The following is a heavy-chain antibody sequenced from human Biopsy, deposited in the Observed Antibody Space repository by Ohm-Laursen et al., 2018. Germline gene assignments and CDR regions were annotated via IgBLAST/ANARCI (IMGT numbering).Heavy chain of an antibody. CDR2: LTWNSDTI. CDR3: VRSLRNYDFLDS. V-gene: IGHV3-9*01. Sequence: RSLRLSCSASGFNFDDYAMHWIRQGPGKGLEWVAGLTWNSDTIAYAGSVRGRFTISRDNAKNSLYLQMNNLTSEDTALYYCVRSLRNYDFLDSWGQGTLVSVSS. D-gene: IGHD3-16*01. J-gene: IGHJ4*02. CDR1: GFNFDDYA.